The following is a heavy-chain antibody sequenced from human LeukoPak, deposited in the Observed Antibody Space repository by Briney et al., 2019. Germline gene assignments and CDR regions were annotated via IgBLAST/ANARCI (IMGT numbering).Heavy chain of an antibody. D-gene: IGHD3-3*01. CDR3: ARDRSYDFWSGYSTPDY. Sequence: GGSLRLSCAASGFTFSSYGMHWVRQAPGKGLEWVAVIWYDGSNKYYADSVKGRFTISRDNSKNTLDPQMNSLRAEDTAVYYCARDRSYDFWSGYSTPDYWGQGTLVTVSS. V-gene: IGHV3-33*01. CDR2: IWYDGSNK. J-gene: IGHJ4*02. CDR1: GFTFSSYG.